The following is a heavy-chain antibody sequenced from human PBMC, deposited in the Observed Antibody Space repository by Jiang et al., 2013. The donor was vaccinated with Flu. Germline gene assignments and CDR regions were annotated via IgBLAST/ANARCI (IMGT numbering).Heavy chain of an antibody. CDR1: GFSFNYYA. J-gene: IGHJ4*02. CDR3: ATLRGSSPDTYLADH. CDR2: IRFDGTTT. Sequence: QLLESGGGVVQPGGSLRLSCAASGFSFNYYAMYWVRQAPGKGLEWVASIRFDGTTTSYADSVKGRFTISRDNSKNTLYLQMSSLRPEDRALYYCATLRGSSPDTYLADHWGQGTLVAVSS. D-gene: IGHD2-15*01. V-gene: IGHV3-30*02.